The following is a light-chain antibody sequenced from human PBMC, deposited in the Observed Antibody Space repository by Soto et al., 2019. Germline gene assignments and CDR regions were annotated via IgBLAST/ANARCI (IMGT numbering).Light chain of an antibody. CDR1: QSVSSY. J-gene: IGKJ5*01. Sequence: EIVLTQSPATLSLCPGECATLSCMASQSVSSYLAWYQQKPGQAPRLLIYDASNRATGIPARFSGSGSGTDFTLTISSLEPEDFAVYYCQQRSNWPFTFGQGTRLEIK. V-gene: IGKV3-11*01. CDR2: DAS. CDR3: QQRSNWPFT.